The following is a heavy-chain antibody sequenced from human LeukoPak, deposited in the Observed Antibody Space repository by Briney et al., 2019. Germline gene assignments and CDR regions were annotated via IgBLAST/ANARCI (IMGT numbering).Heavy chain of an antibody. J-gene: IGHJ4*02. CDR2: ISGSGGST. Sequence: GGSLRLSCAASGFTFSSYGMSWVRQAPGKGLEWVSAISGSGGSTYYADSVKGRFTISRDNAKNSLYLQMNSLRAEDTAVYYCARDRSGNWNYGGFDYWGQGTLVTVSS. D-gene: IGHD1-7*01. CDR3: ARDRSGNWNYGGFDY. CDR1: GFTFSSYG. V-gene: IGHV3-23*01.